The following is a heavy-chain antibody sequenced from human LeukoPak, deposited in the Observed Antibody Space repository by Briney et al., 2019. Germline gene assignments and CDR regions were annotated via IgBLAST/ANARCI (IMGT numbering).Heavy chain of an antibody. D-gene: IGHD3-3*01. CDR3: AREGDFWSGYYNNWFDP. J-gene: IGHJ5*02. V-gene: IGHV4-34*01. Sequence: PSETLSLTCAVYGGSFSGYYWSWIRQPPGKGLEWIGEINHSGSTNYNPSLKSRATISVDTSKNQFSLKLSSVTAADTAVYYCAREGDFWSGYYNNWFDPWGQGTLVTVSS. CDR1: GGSFSGYY. CDR2: INHSGST.